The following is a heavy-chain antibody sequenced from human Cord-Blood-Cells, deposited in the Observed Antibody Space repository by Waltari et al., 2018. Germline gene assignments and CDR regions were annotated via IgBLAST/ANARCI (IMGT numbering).Heavy chain of an antibody. J-gene: IGHJ3*02. V-gene: IGHV3-53*01. D-gene: IGHD7-27*01. CDR1: GFPVRRYK. CDR3: ARSNHDAFDI. CDR2: IYSGGST. Sequence: AQLREYGGGSAQPGRSQDHAGSAYGFPVRRYKLSWVRHAPGKGLESVSVIYSGGSTYYSDSVKGRFTISRDNSKNTLYLQMNSLRAEDTAVYYCARSNHDAFDIWGQGTMVTVSS.